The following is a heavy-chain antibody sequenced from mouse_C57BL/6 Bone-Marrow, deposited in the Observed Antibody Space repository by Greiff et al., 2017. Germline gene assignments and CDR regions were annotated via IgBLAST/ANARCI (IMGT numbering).Heavy chain of an antibody. Sequence: QVQLQQSGAELAKPGASVKLSRKASGYTFTSYWMHWVKQRPGQGLEWIGYINPSSGYTKYNQKFKDKATLTADKSSSTAYMQLSSLTYEDSAVYYCARSPLGRPWYFDVWGTGTTVTVSS. CDR3: ARSPLGRPWYFDV. CDR1: GYTFTSYW. D-gene: IGHD4-1*01. J-gene: IGHJ1*03. V-gene: IGHV1-7*01. CDR2: INPSSGYT.